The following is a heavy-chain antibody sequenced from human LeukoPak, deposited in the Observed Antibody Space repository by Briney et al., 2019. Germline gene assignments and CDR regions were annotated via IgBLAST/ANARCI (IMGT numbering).Heavy chain of an antibody. D-gene: IGHD3-22*01. Sequence: ASVKVSCKASGYTFTSYDINWVRQATGQGLEWMGWMNPNSGNTGNAQKFQGRVTMTRNTSISTAYMELSSLRSEDTAVYYCARGHYDSSGYYFFLGYWGQGTLVTVSS. V-gene: IGHV1-8*01. CDR2: MNPNSGNT. CDR1: GYTFTSYD. CDR3: ARGHYDSSGYYFFLGY. J-gene: IGHJ4*02.